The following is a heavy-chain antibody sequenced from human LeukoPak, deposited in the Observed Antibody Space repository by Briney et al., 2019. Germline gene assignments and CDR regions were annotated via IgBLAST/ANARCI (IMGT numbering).Heavy chain of an antibody. V-gene: IGHV3-64*01. Sequence: PGAFLRLSCAACGFPFSCYAMHLLRPAPGRGLEYVSIISSSGGSTYYAHSVKGRFTISKDNYKITLNLQMGSLRAEDMAVCYCARGGPFQGELLVYWGQGALVTVSS. CDR2: ISSSGGST. D-gene: IGHD1-26*01. J-gene: IGHJ4*02. CDR3: ARGGPFQGELLVY. CDR1: GFPFSCYA.